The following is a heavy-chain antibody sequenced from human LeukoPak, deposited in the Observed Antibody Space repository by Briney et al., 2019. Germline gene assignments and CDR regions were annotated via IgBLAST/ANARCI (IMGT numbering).Heavy chain of an antibody. CDR3: TREDHSNYNY. V-gene: IGHV3-7*01. CDR1: GFTFDDYG. Sequence: GGSLRLSCAVSGFTFDDYGMSWVRQAPGKGLEWVASIKQDGGETFYVDSVKGRFTISRDNAKNSLYLQMNSLRAEDTAVYYCTREDHSNYNYWGQGTLVTVSS. J-gene: IGHJ4*02. CDR2: IKQDGGET. D-gene: IGHD4-11*01.